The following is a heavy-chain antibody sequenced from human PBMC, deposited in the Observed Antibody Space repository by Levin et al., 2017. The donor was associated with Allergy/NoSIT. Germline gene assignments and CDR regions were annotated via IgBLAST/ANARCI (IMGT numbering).Heavy chain of an antibody. V-gene: IGHV3-30*18. J-gene: IGHJ4*02. Sequence: GGSLRLSCAASGFTFSSYGMHWVRQAPGKGLEWVAVISYDGSNKYYADSVKGRFTISRDNSKNTLYLQMNSLRAEDTAVYYCAKDHAAGVYSYGGYYFDYWGQGTLVTVSS. CDR1: GFTFSSYG. D-gene: IGHD5-18*01. CDR3: AKDHAAGVYSYGGYYFDY. CDR2: ISYDGSNK.